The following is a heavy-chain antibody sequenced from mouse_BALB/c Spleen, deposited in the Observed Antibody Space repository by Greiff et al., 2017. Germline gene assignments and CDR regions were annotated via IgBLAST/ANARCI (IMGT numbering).Heavy chain of an antibody. D-gene: IGHD3-2*01. J-gene: IGHJ4*01. V-gene: IGHV1-14*01. CDR1: GYTFTSYV. Sequence: EVQLQQSGPELVKPGASVKMSCKASGYTFTSYVMHWVKQKPGQGLEWIGYINPYNDGTKYNEKFKGKATLTSDKSSSTAYMELSSLTSEDSAVYYCAVDSSGYDYAMDYWGQGTSVTVSS. CDR2: INPYNDGT. CDR3: AVDSSGYDYAMDY.